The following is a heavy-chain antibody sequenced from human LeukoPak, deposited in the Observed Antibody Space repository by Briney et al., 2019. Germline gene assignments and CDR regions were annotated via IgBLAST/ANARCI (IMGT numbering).Heavy chain of an antibody. CDR2: INHSGST. D-gene: IGHD6-6*01. J-gene: IGHJ4*02. CDR1: GGSFSGYY. Sequence: PSETLSLTCAVYGGSFSGYYWSWIRQPPGKGLEWIGEINHSGSTNYNPSLKSRVTISVDTSKNQFSLKLSSVTAADTAVYYCARAGIVARRGGVFDYWGQGTLVTVST. CDR3: ARAGIVARRGGVFDY. V-gene: IGHV4-34*01.